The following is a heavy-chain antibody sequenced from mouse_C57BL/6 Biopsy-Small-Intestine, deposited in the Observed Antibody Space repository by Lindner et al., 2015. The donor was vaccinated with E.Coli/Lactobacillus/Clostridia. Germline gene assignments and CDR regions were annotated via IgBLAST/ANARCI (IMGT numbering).Heavy chain of an antibody. Sequence: SVKVSCKASGYTFSNYHMQWVRQAPGQGLEWMGIITPTGDSTKYAQKFQGRLTMSRDTSTSTLYMDLSSLTSEDTAVYYCGKELSSGVGVLNVWGQGTMVTVSS. D-gene: IGHD6-1*01. CDR2: ITPTGDST. CDR1: GYTFSNYH. V-gene: IGHV1-64*01. J-gene: IGHJ1*01. CDR3: GKELSSGVGVLNV.